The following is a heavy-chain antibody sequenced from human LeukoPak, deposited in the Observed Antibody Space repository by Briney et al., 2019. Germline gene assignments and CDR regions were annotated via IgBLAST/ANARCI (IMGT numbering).Heavy chain of an antibody. Sequence: ASVKVSCKASGNSFNDYYIHWVRQAPGQGLEWMGWINPNSGGTNYAPKFQGRVTMTRDTSISTAYMELTSVTSDDTAVYYCAKEGDYVWGSYRRLYFDYWGQGTLVTVSS. CDR3: AKEGDYVWGSYRRLYFDY. CDR2: INPNSGGT. D-gene: IGHD3-16*02. V-gene: IGHV1-2*02. CDR1: GNSFNDYY. J-gene: IGHJ4*02.